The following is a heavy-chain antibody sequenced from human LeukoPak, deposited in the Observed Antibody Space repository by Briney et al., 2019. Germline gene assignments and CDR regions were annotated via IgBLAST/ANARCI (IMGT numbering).Heavy chain of an antibody. CDR2: ISSSSSYI. Sequence: GGSLRLSCAASGFTFSSYSMNWVRQAPGKGLEWVSSISSSSSYIYYADSVKGRFTISRDNAKNSLYLQMNSLRAEDTAVYYCARDREDYYYYGMDVWGQGTTVTVS. D-gene: IGHD1-26*01. J-gene: IGHJ6*02. CDR1: GFTFSSYS. CDR3: ARDREDYYYYGMDV. V-gene: IGHV3-21*01.